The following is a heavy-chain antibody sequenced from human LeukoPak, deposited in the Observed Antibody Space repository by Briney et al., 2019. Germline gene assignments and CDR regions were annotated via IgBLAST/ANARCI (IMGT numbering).Heavy chain of an antibody. CDR1: GFIFSNYN. V-gene: IGHV3-21*01. CDR2: ISSGSRYI. CDR3: AGDSSGWDAFDI. J-gene: IGHJ3*02. D-gene: IGHD6-19*01. Sequence: GGSLRLSCAASGFIFSNYNMNWVRQAPGKGLEWVSSISSGSRYIYYADSLRGRFTISRDNAKNSLYLKMDSLRAEDTAVYYCAGDSSGWDAFDIWGQGTMVTVSS.